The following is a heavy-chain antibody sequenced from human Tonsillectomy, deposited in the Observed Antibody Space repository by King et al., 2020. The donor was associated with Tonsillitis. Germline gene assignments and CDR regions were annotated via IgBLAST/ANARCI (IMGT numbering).Heavy chain of an antibody. CDR1: GGSISSGDYY. CDR3: ARVGVVVPAAPRSRYYFDY. D-gene: IGHD2-2*01. V-gene: IGHV4-30-4*01. CDR2: IYYSGST. Sequence: LQLQESGPGLVKPSQTLSLTCTVSGGSISSGDYYWSWIRQPPGKGLEWIGYIYYSGSTYYNPSLKSRVTISVDTSKNQFSLKLSSVTAADTAVYYCARVGVVVPAAPRSRYYFDYWGQGTLVTVSS. J-gene: IGHJ4*02.